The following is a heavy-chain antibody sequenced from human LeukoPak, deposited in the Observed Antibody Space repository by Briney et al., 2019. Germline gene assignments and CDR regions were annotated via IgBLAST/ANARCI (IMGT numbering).Heavy chain of an antibody. CDR2: ISYDGSNK. V-gene: IGHV3-30*18. CDR3: AKANVKNIVVVPAATNGY. J-gene: IGHJ4*02. Sequence: TGGSLRLSCAASGFTFSSYGMHWVRQAPGKGLEWVAVISYDGSNKYYADSVKGRFTISRDNSKNTLYLQMNSLRAEDTAVYYCAKANVKNIVVVPAATNGYWGQGTLVTVSS. CDR1: GFTFSSYG. D-gene: IGHD2-2*01.